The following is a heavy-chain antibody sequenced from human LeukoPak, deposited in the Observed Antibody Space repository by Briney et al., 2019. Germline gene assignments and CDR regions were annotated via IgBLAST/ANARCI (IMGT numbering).Heavy chain of an antibody. CDR1: GFTFDDYA. CDR3: AKGRDKYQLLSKNWFDP. CDR2: ISWNSGSI. Sequence: GGSLRLSCAASGFTFDDYAMHWVRQAPGKGLEWVSGISWNSGSIGYADSVKGRFTISRDNAKNSLYLQINSLRAEDTALYYCAKGRDKYQLLSKNWFDPWGQGTLVTVSS. D-gene: IGHD2-2*01. J-gene: IGHJ5*02. V-gene: IGHV3-9*01.